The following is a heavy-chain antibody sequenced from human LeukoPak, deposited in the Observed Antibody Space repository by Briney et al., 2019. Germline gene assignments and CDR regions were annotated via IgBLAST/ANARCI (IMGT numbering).Heavy chain of an antibody. CDR1: GYTFTGYY. CDR2: INPNSGGT. J-gene: IGHJ4*02. D-gene: IGHD2-2*01. Sequence: GASVKVSCKASGYTFTGYYMHWVRQAPGQGLEWMGWINPNSGGTNYAQKFQGRVTMTRDTSISTAYMELSRLRSDDTAVYYCARDFFLGYCSSTSCDPGDCWGQGTLVTVSS. V-gene: IGHV1-2*02. CDR3: ARDFFLGYCSSTSCDPGDC.